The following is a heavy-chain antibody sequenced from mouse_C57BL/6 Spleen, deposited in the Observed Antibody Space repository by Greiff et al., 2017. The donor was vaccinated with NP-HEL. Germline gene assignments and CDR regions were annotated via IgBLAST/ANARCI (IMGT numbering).Heavy chain of an antibody. CDR3: SRERAIAY. CDR2: IDTSDSYT. Sequence: QVQLQQPGAELVKPGASVKLSCKASGYTFTSYWMQWVKQRPGQGLEWIGEIDTSDSYTNYNQKFKGKATLTVDTSSSTAYMQLSSLTSEDSAVYYCSRERAIAYWGQGTLVTVSA. V-gene: IGHV1-50*01. D-gene: IGHD6-1*02. CDR1: GYTFTSYW. J-gene: IGHJ3*01.